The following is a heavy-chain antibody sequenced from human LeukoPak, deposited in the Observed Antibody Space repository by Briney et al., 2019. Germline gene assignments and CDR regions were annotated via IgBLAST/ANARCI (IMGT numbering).Heavy chain of an antibody. CDR1: GFTFSSYS. Sequence: GGSLRLSCAASGFTFSSYSMNWVRQAPGKGLEWVSVISYDGSNKLYADSVKGRFTISRDNSKNTLYLQMNSLRTEDTAVYYCAKPGTLMRGLYYFDYWGQGTLVTVSS. J-gene: IGHJ4*02. CDR2: ISYDGSNK. D-gene: IGHD3-10*01. CDR3: AKPGTLMRGLYYFDY. V-gene: IGHV3-30*18.